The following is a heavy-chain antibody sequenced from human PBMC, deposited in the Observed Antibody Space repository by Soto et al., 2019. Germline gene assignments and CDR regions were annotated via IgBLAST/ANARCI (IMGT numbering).Heavy chain of an antibody. Sequence: EVQLVESGGGLVQPGGSLRLSCVASGIPVSSNYMTWVRQAPGKGLEWVSVLHSGGDTYYANSVKGRFTISRHDSTNTVCLQMNSMPAEDTAVYYCARDGPYYYASRMDVWGQGTTVTVSS. CDR1: GIPVSSNY. CDR2: LHSGGDT. D-gene: IGHD3-10*01. CDR3: ARDGPYYYASRMDV. J-gene: IGHJ6*02. V-gene: IGHV3-53*04.